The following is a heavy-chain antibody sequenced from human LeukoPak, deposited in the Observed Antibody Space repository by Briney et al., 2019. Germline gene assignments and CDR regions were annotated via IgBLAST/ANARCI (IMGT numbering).Heavy chain of an antibody. CDR3: AREGRGGHNFDY. J-gene: IGHJ4*02. Sequence: PSETLSLTCAVSDESFSGYYWNWIRQPPGRGLEWIGEINYRGSTKYHPSLKSRVTMSVDKSKKQVSLKLSSVTVADTAVYYCAREGRGGHNFDYWGQGTLVIVSS. V-gene: IGHV4-34*01. D-gene: IGHD2-15*01. CDR1: DESFSGYY. CDR2: INYRGST.